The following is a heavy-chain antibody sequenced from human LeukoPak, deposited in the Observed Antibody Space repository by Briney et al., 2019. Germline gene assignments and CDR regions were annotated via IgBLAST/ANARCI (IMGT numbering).Heavy chain of an antibody. Sequence: GGSLRLSCAASGFTFSSSWMHWVRQAPGKGLVWVSRMNGDGSSTNYADSVKGRFTISRDNAKNTVYLQMNSLRVKDTAVYYCASPRSGGYFDYWGQGTLVTVSS. J-gene: IGHJ4*02. CDR3: ASPRSGGYFDY. CDR2: MNGDGSST. D-gene: IGHD3-10*01. V-gene: IGHV3-74*01. CDR1: GFTFSSSW.